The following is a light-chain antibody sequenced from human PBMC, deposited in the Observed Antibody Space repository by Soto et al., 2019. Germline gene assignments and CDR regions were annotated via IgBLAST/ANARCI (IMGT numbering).Light chain of an antibody. CDR1: SSDVGGYNY. J-gene: IGLJ2*01. CDR2: DVS. Sequence: QSALTQPASVSGSPGQSITISCTGTSSDVGGYNYVSWYQQHPGTAPKLMIYDVSNRPSGVSNRFSGSKSDNTASLTISGLQTEDEDNYYCSSDTSSSTLVIFGGGTKLTVL. CDR3: SSDTSSSTLVI. V-gene: IGLV2-14*01.